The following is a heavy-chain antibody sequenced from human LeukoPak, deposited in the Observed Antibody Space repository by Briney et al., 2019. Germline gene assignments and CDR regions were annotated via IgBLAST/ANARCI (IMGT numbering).Heavy chain of an antibody. CDR3: ATAGSSELLWDYAMDV. CDR1: GFTVSSNY. CDR2: IYAGGST. Sequence: GGSLRLSCAASGFTVSSNYMSWVRQAPGKVLEWVSLIYAGGSTYYADAVKGRFTISRHNSKNTLHLQMNSLRVEDTAVYYCATAGSSELLWDYAMDVWGQGTTVTVPS. D-gene: IGHD3-10*01. J-gene: IGHJ6*02. V-gene: IGHV3-53*04.